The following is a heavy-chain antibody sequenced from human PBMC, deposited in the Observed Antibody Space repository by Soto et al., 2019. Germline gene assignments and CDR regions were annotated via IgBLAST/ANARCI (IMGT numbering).Heavy chain of an antibody. CDR3: ARDYYDSSGYPPGFDY. CDR2: IYYSGST. CDR1: GGSVSSGSYC. V-gene: IGHV4-61*01. Sequence: PPETLSLTCTVSGGSVSSGSYCWSWLRQPPGKGLEGIGYIYYSGSTNYNPSLKSRVTITVDTSKNQFSLKLSSVTAADTAVYYCARDYYDSSGYPPGFDYWGQGTLVTVSS. J-gene: IGHJ4*02. D-gene: IGHD3-22*01.